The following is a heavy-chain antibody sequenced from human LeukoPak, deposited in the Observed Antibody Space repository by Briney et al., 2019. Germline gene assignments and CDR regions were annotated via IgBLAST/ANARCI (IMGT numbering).Heavy chain of an antibody. D-gene: IGHD2-15*01. Sequence: GGSLRLSCGASGFTFSNYWMTWVRQAPGKGLEWVANIKPDESEKYYVDSVKGRFTISRDNPKNSLFLQMNSLRAEDTAVYYCARSLGYCSGGSCFPFDSWGQGTLVTVSS. CDR3: ARSLGYCSGGSCFPFDS. CDR1: GFTFSNYW. J-gene: IGHJ4*02. V-gene: IGHV3-7*04. CDR2: IKPDESEK.